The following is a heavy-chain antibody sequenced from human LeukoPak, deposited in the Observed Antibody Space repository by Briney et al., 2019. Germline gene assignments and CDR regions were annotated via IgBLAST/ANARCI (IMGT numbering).Heavy chain of an antibody. CDR2: INHSGST. CDR1: GGSFSGYY. V-gene: IGHV4-34*01. D-gene: IGHD4/OR15-4a*01. Sequence: PSETLSLTCAVYGGSFSGYYWSWIRQPPGKGLEWIGEINHSGSTNYNPSLKSRVTISVDTSKNQFSLKLSSVTAADTAVYYCVRRGAGQTLDYWGQGTLVTVSS. J-gene: IGHJ4*02. CDR3: VRRGAGQTLDY.